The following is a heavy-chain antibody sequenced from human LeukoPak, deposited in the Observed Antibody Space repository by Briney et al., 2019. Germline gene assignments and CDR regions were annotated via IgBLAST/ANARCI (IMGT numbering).Heavy chain of an antibody. Sequence: PGGSLRLSCAASGLTFSSYAMHWVRQAPGKGLEWVAVISYDGSNKYYADSVKGRFTISRDNSKNTLYLQMNSPRAEDTAVYYCAREGYSYGYETLNYFDYWGQRTLVTVSS. CDR2: ISYDGSNK. J-gene: IGHJ4*02. D-gene: IGHD5-18*01. CDR3: AREGYSYGYETLNYFDY. V-gene: IGHV3-30-3*01. CDR1: GLTFSSYA.